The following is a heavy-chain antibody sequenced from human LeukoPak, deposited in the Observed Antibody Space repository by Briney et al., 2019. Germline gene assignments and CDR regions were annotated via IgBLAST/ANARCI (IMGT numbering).Heavy chain of an antibody. CDR2: IYYSGST. D-gene: IGHD1-26*01. Sequence: SETLSLTCTVSGGSISSYYWSWIRQPPGKGLEWIGYIYYSGSTNYNPSLKSRVTISVDTSKNQFSLKLSSVTAADTAVYYCARAQQWELRNYYYYGMDVWGQGTTVTVSS. CDR1: GGSISSYY. J-gene: IGHJ6*02. CDR3: ARAQQWELRNYYYYGMDV. V-gene: IGHV4-59*01.